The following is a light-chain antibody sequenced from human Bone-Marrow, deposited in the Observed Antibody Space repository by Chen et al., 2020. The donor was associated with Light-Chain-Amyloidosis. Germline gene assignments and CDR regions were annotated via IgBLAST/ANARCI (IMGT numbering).Light chain of an antibody. CDR1: SGSIATNY. CDR2: EDD. Sequence: NFMLTHPHSVSESPGKTVIISCTRSSGSIATNYVQWYQQRPGSSPTTVIYEDDQRPSGVPDRFSGSIDRSSNSGSLTISGLKTEDEADYYCQSYQGSSQGVFGGGTKLTVL. J-gene: IGLJ3*02. V-gene: IGLV6-57*01. CDR3: QSYQGSSQGV.